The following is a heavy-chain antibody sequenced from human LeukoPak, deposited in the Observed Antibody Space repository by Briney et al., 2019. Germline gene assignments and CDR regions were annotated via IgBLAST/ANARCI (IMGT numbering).Heavy chain of an antibody. J-gene: IGHJ5*01. CDR1: GYIFTKYG. Sequence: ASVKISCKASGYIFTKYGFTWVRQAPGQGLEWMGWISAYDGYTNHARKFQGRVTMTTDASTSSAYMELRSLRSDDTAVYYCARVSGSIVARSAWFDSWGQGTLVTVSS. V-gene: IGHV1-18*01. CDR3: ARVSGSIVARSAWFDS. CDR2: ISAYDGYT. D-gene: IGHD6-6*01.